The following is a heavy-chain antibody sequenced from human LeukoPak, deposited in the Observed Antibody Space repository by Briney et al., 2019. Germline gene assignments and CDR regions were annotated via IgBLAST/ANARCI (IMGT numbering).Heavy chain of an antibody. V-gene: IGHV4-39*07. CDR1: GGSISSGGYY. CDR3: ASIVTMVRGVIIEGAPGWFDP. CDR2: INHSGST. J-gene: IGHJ5*02. D-gene: IGHD3-10*01. Sequence: SETLSLTCTVSGGSISSGGYYWSWIRQPPGKGLEWIGEINHSGSTNYNPSLKSRVTISVDTSKNQFSLKLSSVTAADTAVYYCASIVTMVRGVIIEGAPGWFDPWGQGTLVTVSS.